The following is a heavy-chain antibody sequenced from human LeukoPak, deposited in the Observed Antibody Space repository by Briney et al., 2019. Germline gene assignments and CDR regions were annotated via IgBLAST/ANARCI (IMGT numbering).Heavy chain of an antibody. CDR3: ARGFGYFDC. Sequence: GGSLRLSCAASGFTFSSYGMHWVRQAPGKGLEWVAVIWYDGSNTYYADSVKGRFTISRDNSKNTPYLQMNSLRAEDTAVYYCARGFGYFDCWGQGTLVTVSS. V-gene: IGHV3-33*01. CDR2: IWYDGSNT. D-gene: IGHD3-10*01. CDR1: GFTFSSYG. J-gene: IGHJ4*02.